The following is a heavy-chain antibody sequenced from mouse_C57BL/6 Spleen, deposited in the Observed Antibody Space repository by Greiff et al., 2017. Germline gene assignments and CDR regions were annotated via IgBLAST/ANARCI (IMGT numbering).Heavy chain of an antibody. CDR2: MRSKSSTYAT. CDR3: MREYGSGFSFDY. D-gene: IGHD1-1*01. Sequence: EVMLVESGGGLVQPKGSLKLSCAASGFTFNTYAMHWVRQAPGKGLEWVARMRSKSSTYATYSADSVKDRFTISRDDSQSMLYLQMNNLKTEDTAMYYCMREYGSGFSFDYWGQGTTLTVSS. CDR1: GFTFNTYA. J-gene: IGHJ2*01. V-gene: IGHV10-3*01.